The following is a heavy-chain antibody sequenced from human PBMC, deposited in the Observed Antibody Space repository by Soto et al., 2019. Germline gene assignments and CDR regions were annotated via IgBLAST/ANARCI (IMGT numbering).Heavy chain of an antibody. D-gene: IGHD7-27*01. V-gene: IGHV1-2*02. CDR2: INPNSGGT. CDR3: ARDLTGDPNY. CDR1: GYTFTGSS. J-gene: IGHJ4*02. Sequence: QVQLVQSGAEVKKPGGSVNVSCEASGYTFTGSSIHWVRQAPGQGLEWMGYINPNSGGTIFAQKFQGRVTMTRDTSISTAYMELSRVASDDTAVYYCARDLTGDPNYWGQGTLVTVSS.